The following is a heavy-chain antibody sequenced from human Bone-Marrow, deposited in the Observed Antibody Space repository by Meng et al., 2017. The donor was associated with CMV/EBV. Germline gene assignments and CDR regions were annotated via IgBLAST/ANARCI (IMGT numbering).Heavy chain of an antibody. D-gene: IGHD3-3*01. CDR2: IYHSGSI. V-gene: IGHV4-4*02. Sequence: SETLSLTCAVSGGSISSSNWWSWVRQPPGKGLEWIVEIYHSGSINYNPSLKSRVTISVDKSKNQFSLKLSCVTAADTAVYYCARVSNDFWSGYFMRYFDYWGQGTLVTVSS. CDR1: GGSISSSNW. CDR3: ARVSNDFWSGYFMRYFDY. J-gene: IGHJ4*02.